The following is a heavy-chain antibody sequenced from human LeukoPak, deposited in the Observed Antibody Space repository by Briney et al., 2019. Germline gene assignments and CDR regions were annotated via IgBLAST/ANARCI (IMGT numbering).Heavy chain of an antibody. V-gene: IGHV3-74*01. Sequence: GGSLRLSCAASGFTFSSCAMSWVRQAPGKGLVWVSRINSDGSSTSYADSVKGRFTISRDNAKNTLYLQMNSLRAEDTAVYYCLRGVSSFDPWGQGTLVTVSS. CDR2: INSDGSST. D-gene: IGHD3-10*01. J-gene: IGHJ5*02. CDR1: GFTFSSCA. CDR3: LRGVSSFDP.